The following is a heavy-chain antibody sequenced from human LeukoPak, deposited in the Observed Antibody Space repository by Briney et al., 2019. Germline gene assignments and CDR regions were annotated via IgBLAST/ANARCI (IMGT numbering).Heavy chain of an antibody. CDR1: GFTFSSYA. Sequence: PGGSLRLSCAASGFTFSSYAMSWVRQAPGKGLEWVSAISGSGGSTYYADSVKGRFTISRDNSKNTLYLQMNSLRAEDTAVYYCAKPILGNTAMVRYFDYWGQGTLVTVSS. CDR2: ISGSGGST. V-gene: IGHV3-23*01. D-gene: IGHD5-18*01. J-gene: IGHJ4*02. CDR3: AKPILGNTAMVRYFDY.